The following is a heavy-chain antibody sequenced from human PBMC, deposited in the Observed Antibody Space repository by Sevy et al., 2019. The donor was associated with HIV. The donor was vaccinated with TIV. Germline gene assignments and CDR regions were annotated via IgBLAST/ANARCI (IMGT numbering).Heavy chain of an antibody. V-gene: IGHV1-18*04. CDR2: ISAYNGNT. J-gene: IGHJ3*02. Sequence: ASVKVSCKASGYTFTSYGISWVRQAPGQGLEWMGWISAYNGNTNYAQKLQGRVTMTTDTSTSTAYMELGSLRSDDTAVYYCARGVTMVRGVRQSPRTTDAFDIWGQGTMVTVSS. CDR1: GYTFTSYG. D-gene: IGHD3-10*01. CDR3: ARGVTMVRGVRQSPRTTDAFDI.